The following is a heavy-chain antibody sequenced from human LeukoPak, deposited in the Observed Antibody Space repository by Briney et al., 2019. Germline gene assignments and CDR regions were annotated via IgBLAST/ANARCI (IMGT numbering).Heavy chain of an antibody. CDR3: ARVCSGGSCRDY. Sequence: GGSLRLSCAVSGFTFCSYWMSWVRQAPGKGLEWVANIMQDGSEKYYVDSVKGRFTISRDNAKNSLYLQMNSLRAEDTAVYYCARVCSGGSCRDYWGQGTLVTVSS. J-gene: IGHJ4*02. D-gene: IGHD2-15*01. CDR2: IMQDGSEK. V-gene: IGHV3-7*01. CDR1: GFTFCSYW.